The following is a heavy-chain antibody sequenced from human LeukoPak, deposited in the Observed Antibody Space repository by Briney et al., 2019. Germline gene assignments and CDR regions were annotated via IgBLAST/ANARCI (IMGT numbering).Heavy chain of an antibody. CDR1: GFTFSDYY. Sequence: GGSLRLSCAASGFTFSDYYMSWIRQAPGKGLEWVSYISNSGGWIHYADSVKGRFTISRDNAKNSLFLQMNSLRAEDTAVYYCARDHGISSCYYEILDYWGQGTMVTVSS. CDR2: ISNSGGWI. CDR3: ARDHGISSCYYEILDY. D-gene: IGHD3-22*01. J-gene: IGHJ4*01. V-gene: IGHV3-11*01.